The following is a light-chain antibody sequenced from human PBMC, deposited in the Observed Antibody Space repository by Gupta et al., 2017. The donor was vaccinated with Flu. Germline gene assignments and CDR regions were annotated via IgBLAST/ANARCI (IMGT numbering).Light chain of an antibody. Sequence: EIVMTQPPATLSVSPGERATLSCSASQSVSSNLAWYQQKPGQAPRLLIYGASTSAPGLPARFSGSGSGTEFTLSISRRQSEDFAVYYCQQENNWPRTFGQGTKVEIK. CDR3: QQENNWPRT. CDR1: QSVSSN. CDR2: GAS. J-gene: IGKJ1*01. V-gene: IGKV3-15*01.